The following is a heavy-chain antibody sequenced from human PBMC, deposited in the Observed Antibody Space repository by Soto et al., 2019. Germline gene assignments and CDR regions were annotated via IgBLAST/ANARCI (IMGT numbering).Heavy chain of an antibody. Sequence: QVRLVQSGAEVKKSGSSVKVSCMASGGTFSSYTVNWLRQAPGRGLEWMGRVIPVLTTTDYAQKFRGRVTITGEKSRNGGYKELTSLSSEEKGIYYCARRRYCGYDCYHKHYYGMDVWGQGTTVTVAS. D-gene: IGHD2-21*02. CDR2: VIPVLTTT. CDR3: ARRRYCGYDCYHKHYYGMDV. CDR1: GGTFSSYT. J-gene: IGHJ6*02. V-gene: IGHV1-69*08.